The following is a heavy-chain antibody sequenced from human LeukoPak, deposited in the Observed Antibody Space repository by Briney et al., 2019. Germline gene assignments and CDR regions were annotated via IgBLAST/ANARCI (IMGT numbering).Heavy chain of an antibody. D-gene: IGHD1-26*01. CDR2: IKGDGSST. J-gene: IGHJ4*02. CDR1: GFTFSSNW. CDR3: VRDGVGAPPFDY. V-gene: IGHV3-74*01. Sequence: GGSLRLSCAASGFTFSSNWMHWVRQDPGEGLVWVSRIKGDGSSTSYADSVKGRFTISRDNAKNTLFLQMNSLRAEDTAVYYCVRDGVGAPPFDYWGQGALVTVSS.